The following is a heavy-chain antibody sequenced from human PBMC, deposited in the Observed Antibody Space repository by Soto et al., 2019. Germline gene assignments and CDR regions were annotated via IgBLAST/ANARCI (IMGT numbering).Heavy chain of an antibody. J-gene: IGHJ4*02. D-gene: IGHD4-17*01. V-gene: IGHV1-69*01. CDR2: IIPTFDTT. CDR1: GGTFTSFP. CDR3: ARESGDYGRPYFDY. Sequence: VQLVQSGAEVKKPGSSVKVSCKASGGTFTSFPFSWVRQAPGQGLEWMGGIIPTFDTTNYASKFQGRLTITADASTTRSYMELRGLTSVDPAIYYCARESGDYGRPYFDYWGQGTLVTVSS.